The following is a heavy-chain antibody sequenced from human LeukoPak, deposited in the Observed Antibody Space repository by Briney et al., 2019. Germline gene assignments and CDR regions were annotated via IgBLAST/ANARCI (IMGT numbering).Heavy chain of an antibody. CDR1: GFSFSSYW. CDR3: AREGGPYRPLDY. Sequence: GGSLRLSCAASGFSFSSYWMTWVRQAPGKGLEWVANINQDGSDRYYVDSVKGRFTISRDNAKNSLYLQMNSLRAEDTAVYFCAREGGPYRPLDYSGQGTLVTVSS. J-gene: IGHJ4*02. CDR2: INQDGSDR. V-gene: IGHV3-7*05.